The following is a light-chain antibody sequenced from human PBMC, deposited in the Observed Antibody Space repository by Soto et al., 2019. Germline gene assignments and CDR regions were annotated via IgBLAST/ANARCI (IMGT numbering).Light chain of an antibody. V-gene: IGLV1-47*01. CDR3: AAWDDRPGEV. CDR1: SSNIGSYY. J-gene: IGLJ2*01. Sequence: QSVLTQPPSASGTPGQRVTISCSGSSSNIGSYYVYWYQQLPGTAPKLLIYRNNQRPSGVPDRFSGSKSGTSASLAISGLRSEDEADYYCAAWDDRPGEVFGGGTKVTVL. CDR2: RNN.